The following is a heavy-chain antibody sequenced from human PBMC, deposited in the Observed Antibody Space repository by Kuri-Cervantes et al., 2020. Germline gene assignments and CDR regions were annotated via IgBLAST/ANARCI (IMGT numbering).Heavy chain of an antibody. J-gene: IGHJ5*02. D-gene: IGHD6-13*01. CDR1: GFTFSGYG. V-gene: IGHV3-30*19. CDR2: ISYDGSNK. CDR3: ARELHSSSWGQLDP. Sequence: GESLKISCAASGFTFSGYGMHWVRQAPGKGLEWVAVISYDGSNKYYADSVKGRFTISRDNSKNTLYLQMNSLRAEDTAVYYCARELHSSSWGQLDPWGQGTLVTVSS.